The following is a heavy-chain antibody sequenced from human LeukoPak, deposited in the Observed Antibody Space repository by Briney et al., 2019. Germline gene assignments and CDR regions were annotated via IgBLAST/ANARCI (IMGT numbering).Heavy chain of an antibody. CDR3: AGSPGTSGYMGGTFDY. Sequence: GRSLRLSCAASGFSFDDYAMHWVRQAPGKGLEWVSGISWNSGSLGYADSVKGRFTISRDNAKNSLYLQMSSLRTEDMALYYCAGSPGTSGYMGGTFDYWGQGTLVTVSS. D-gene: IGHD3-22*01. J-gene: IGHJ4*02. CDR2: ISWNSGSL. V-gene: IGHV3-9*03. CDR1: GFSFDDYA.